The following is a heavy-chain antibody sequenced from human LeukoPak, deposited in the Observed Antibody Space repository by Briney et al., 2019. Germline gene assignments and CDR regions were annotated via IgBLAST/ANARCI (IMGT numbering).Heavy chain of an antibody. V-gene: IGHV3-48*04. CDR2: ISSSSSII. CDR1: GFTFTSYS. J-gene: IGHJ4*02. CDR3: ARVGFWSGYYTGLDY. Sequence: GGSLRLSCAASGFTFTSYSMNWVRQAPGKGLEWVSYISSSSSIIYYADSVKGRFTISRDNAKNSLYLQMNSLRAEDTAVYYCARVGFWSGYYTGLDYWGQGTLVTVSS. D-gene: IGHD3-3*01.